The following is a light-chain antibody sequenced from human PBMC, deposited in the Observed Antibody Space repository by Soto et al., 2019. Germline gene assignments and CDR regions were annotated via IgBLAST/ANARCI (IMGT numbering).Light chain of an antibody. V-gene: IGLV2-14*01. CDR3: SSYTSSSTLLE. CDR1: ISDVGGYNY. Sequence: QSALTQPASVSGSPGQSITISCTGTISDVGGYNYVSWYQQHPGKAPKLMIYDVSNRPSGVSNRFSGSKSGNTASLTISGLQSEDEADYYCSSYTSSSTLLEFGGGTKLTVL. J-gene: IGLJ3*02. CDR2: DVS.